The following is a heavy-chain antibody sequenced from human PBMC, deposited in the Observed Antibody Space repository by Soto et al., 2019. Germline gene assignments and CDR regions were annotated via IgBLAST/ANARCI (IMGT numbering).Heavy chain of an antibody. D-gene: IGHD5-12*01. J-gene: IGHJ4*02. CDR1: GFTFSSYG. Sequence: PGGSLRLSCAASGFTFSSYGMHWVRQAPGKGLEWVAVIWYDGSNKYYADSVKGRFTISRDNSKNTLYLQMNSLRAEDTAVYYCARPKAPLRPRAYFDYWGQGTLVTVSS. CDR3: ARPKAPLRPRAYFDY. CDR2: IWYDGSNK. V-gene: IGHV3-33*01.